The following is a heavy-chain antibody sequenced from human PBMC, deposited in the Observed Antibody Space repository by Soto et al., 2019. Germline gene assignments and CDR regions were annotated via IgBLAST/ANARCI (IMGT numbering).Heavy chain of an antibody. CDR2: ISAYNDYT. V-gene: IGHV1-18*01. D-gene: IGHD3-10*01. Sequence: QVQLVQSGAEVKKPGSSVKVSCKASGYTFISYGISWVRQAPGQGLEWMGWISAYNDYTNYAQKLQGRVTMTTDTSTRVAYLEVRSRRSDGTAVYYCAREGYYSGSGSYSPPRYYGMDVWGQGTTVTVSS. CDR1: GYTFISYG. J-gene: IGHJ6*02. CDR3: AREGYYSGSGSYSPPRYYGMDV.